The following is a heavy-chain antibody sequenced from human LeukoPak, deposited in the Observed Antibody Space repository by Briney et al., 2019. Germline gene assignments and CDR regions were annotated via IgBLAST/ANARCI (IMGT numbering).Heavy chain of an antibody. D-gene: IGHD3-3*01. CDR3: AKDQARGMGYYDFWSGYFALVY. CDR2: IYYSGST. CDR1: GGSISSYY. Sequence: SETLSLTCTVSGGSISSYYWSWIRQPPGKGLEWIGYIYYSGSTNYNPSLKSRVTISVDTSKNQFSLKLSSVTAADTAVYYCAKDQARGMGYYDFWSGYFALVYWGQGTLVTVSS. J-gene: IGHJ4*02. V-gene: IGHV4-59*01.